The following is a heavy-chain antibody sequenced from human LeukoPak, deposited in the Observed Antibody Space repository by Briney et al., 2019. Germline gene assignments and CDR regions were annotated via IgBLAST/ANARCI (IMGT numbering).Heavy chain of an antibody. CDR1: GFTLSTFA. CDR3: ARGPNSNWSGLDF. CDR2: IVGGGGDT. Sequence: PGGSLRLSCAASGFTLSTFAMNWVRQAPGKGLEWVSVIVGGGGDTVYADSVTGRFTIYRDNSKHTLYLQMNSLRAEDTAVYYCARGPNSNWSGLDFWGQGTLFTVSS. D-gene: IGHD6-6*01. V-gene: IGHV3-23*01. J-gene: IGHJ4*02.